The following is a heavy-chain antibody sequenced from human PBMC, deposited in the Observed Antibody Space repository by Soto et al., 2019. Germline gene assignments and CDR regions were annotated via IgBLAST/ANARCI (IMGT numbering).Heavy chain of an antibody. Sequence: QVQLVQSGAEVKKPGASVKVSCKASGYTFTGYYMHWVRQAPGQGLEWMGWINPNSGGTNYAQKCQGWVTMTRDTSISTAYMELSRLRSDDTAVYYCARGQVLPGIAAFDIWGQGTMVTVSS. J-gene: IGHJ3*02. CDR3: ARGQVLPGIAAFDI. CDR1: GYTFTGYY. CDR2: INPNSGGT. V-gene: IGHV1-2*04. D-gene: IGHD3-10*01.